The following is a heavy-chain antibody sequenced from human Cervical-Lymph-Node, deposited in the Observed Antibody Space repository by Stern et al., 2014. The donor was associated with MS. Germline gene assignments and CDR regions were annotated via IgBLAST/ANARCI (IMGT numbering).Heavy chain of an antibody. V-gene: IGHV1-2*06. CDR3: ARGLANWGRYVDPVYFFDY. J-gene: IGHJ4*02. Sequence: QVQLVQSGAEVKKPGASVKVSCQASGYTFTDYYMHWVRQAPGQGFEWMGRVNPNTGDTIFAENFQGRVAMTRDTSISTVYLDLTRLASDDTAVYFCARGLANWGRYVDPVYFFDYWGQGALVTVSA. CDR1: GYTFTDYY. CDR2: VNPNTGDT. D-gene: IGHD7-27*01.